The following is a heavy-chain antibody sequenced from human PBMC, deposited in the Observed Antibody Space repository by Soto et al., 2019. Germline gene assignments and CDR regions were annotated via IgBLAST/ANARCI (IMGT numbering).Heavy chain of an antibody. CDR2: TIPVFNTA. J-gene: IGHJ3*02. CDR1: GGTLSDHG. Sequence: QVQLEQSGAEVKKPGSSVKVSCKASGGTLSDHGVAWLRQAPGQGREWMGGTIPVFNTAKYAQKFQGRVTVTADNFTKIAHTQLTSLRSEDTAFYFCARGVYGSGNYYTGRSAVDIWGQWTIDIVSS. CDR3: ARGVYGSGNYYTGRSAVDI. D-gene: IGHD3-10*01. V-gene: IGHV1-69*06.